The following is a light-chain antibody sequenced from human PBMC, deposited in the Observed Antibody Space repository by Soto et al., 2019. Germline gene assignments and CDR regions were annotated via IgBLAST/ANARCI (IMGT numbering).Light chain of an antibody. J-gene: IGKJ5*01. Sequence: EIVMTQSPATLSVSPGERATLSCRASQSVSSNLAWYQQKPGQAPRILMYDASTRATVSARFSGSGSGTEFTLTISSLQSEDFAVYYCQQYHNWPITFGQGTRLEIK. CDR1: QSVSSN. CDR2: DAS. CDR3: QQYHNWPIT. V-gene: IGKV3-15*01.